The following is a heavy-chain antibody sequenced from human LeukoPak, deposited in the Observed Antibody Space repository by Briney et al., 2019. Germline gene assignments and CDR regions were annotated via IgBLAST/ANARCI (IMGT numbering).Heavy chain of an antibody. V-gene: IGHV3-30-3*01. Sequence: QPGGSLRLSCAASGFTFSSYAMHWVRQTPGKGLEWVAVISYDGTNKYFADSVKGRFTISRDNSKNTLYLRMNSLRAEDTALYYCARPDDTITMVRGVAFDYWGQGTLVTVSS. D-gene: IGHD3-10*01. CDR1: GFTFSSYA. CDR2: ISYDGTNK. CDR3: ARPDDTITMVRGVAFDY. J-gene: IGHJ4*02.